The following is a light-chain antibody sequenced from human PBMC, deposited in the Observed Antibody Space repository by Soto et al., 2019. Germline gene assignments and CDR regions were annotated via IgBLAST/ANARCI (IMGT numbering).Light chain of an antibody. V-gene: IGKV3-11*01. J-gene: IGKJ1*01. CDR2: DAS. CDR3: QQRYNWPPT. CDR1: QSLSRSS. Sequence: IVLTQSPGTLSLSPGDRATLSCRASQSLSRSSLAWYQQKAGQAPRLLIYDASHRATGIPARFSGSGSGTDFTLTINSLEPEDFALYYCQQRYNWPPTFGQGTKVDIK.